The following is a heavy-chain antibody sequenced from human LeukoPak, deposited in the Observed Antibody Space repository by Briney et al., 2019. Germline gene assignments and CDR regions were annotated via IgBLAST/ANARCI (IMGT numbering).Heavy chain of an antibody. V-gene: IGHV4-34*01. CDR1: GGSFSGYS. CDR3: ARYCSSTSCYDYYYYGMGV. J-gene: IGHJ6*02. Sequence: SETLSLTCAVYGGSFSGYSWTWIRQPPGKGLEWIGDINHSGSTNYNPSLKSRVTISVDTSKNQFSLKLSSVTAADTAVYYCARYCSSTSCYDYYYYGMGVWGQGTTVTVSS. CDR2: INHSGST. D-gene: IGHD2-2*01.